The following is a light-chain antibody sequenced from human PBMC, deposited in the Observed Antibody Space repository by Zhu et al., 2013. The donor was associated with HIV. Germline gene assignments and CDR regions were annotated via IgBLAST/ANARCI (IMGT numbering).Light chain of an antibody. CDR1: QAIGVY. CDR2: AAS. Sequence: IQLTQSPSSLSAPVGDRVTITCRASQAIGVYLAWYHQKPGKAPKLLIYAASTLQTGVPSRFSGSGSGTDFTLTISSLQPDDFATYYCQQYHRDSTFGQGTKVDVK. J-gene: IGKJ1*01. V-gene: IGKV1-9*01. CDR3: QQYHRDST.